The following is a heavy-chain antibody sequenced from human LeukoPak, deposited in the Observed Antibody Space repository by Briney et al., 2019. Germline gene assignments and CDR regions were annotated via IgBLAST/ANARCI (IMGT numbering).Heavy chain of an antibody. CDR3: AREAVTIFALVRTQTTKSPHRFDP. Sequence: ASVKVSCKASGYTFTSYYIHWVRQAPGQGLEWMGIINPSGGSTNYAQNFQGRVTMTRDMSTSTVYMELSSLRSEDTAVYYCAREAVTIFALVRTQTTKSPHRFDPWGQGTLVTVSS. D-gene: IGHD3/OR15-3a*01. CDR1: GYTFTSYY. J-gene: IGHJ5*02. CDR2: INPSGGST. V-gene: IGHV1-46*01.